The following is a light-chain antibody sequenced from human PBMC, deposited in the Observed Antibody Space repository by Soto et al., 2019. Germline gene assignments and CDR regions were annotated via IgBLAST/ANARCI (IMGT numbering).Light chain of an antibody. CDR1: SSDVAEYKY. Sequence: QSALTQPASVSGSPGHSITISCTETSSDVAEYKYVSCYQQHPVRAPKLIIYDVSNRPSGVSNRFSGSKSGSTASLTISGLQAEDEADYYCSAYTTSIALYVFGAGTKVTVL. J-gene: IGLJ1*01. V-gene: IGLV2-14*03. CDR3: SAYTTSIALYV. CDR2: DVS.